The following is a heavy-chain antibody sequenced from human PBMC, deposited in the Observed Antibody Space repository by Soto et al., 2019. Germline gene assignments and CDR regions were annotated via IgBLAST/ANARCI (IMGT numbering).Heavy chain of an antibody. CDR2: ISYDGSNK. V-gene: IGHV3-30*18. CDR1: GFTFSSYG. D-gene: IGHD3-9*01. J-gene: IGHJ4*02. CDR3: AKDTLNGRDGSLTGYILDGLIDC. Sequence: GGSLRLSCAASGFTFSSYGMHWVRQAPGKGLEWVAVISYDGSNKYYADSVKGRFTISRDNSKNTLYLQMNSLRAEDTAVYYCAKDTLNGRDGSLTGYILDGLIDCWGQGTRV.